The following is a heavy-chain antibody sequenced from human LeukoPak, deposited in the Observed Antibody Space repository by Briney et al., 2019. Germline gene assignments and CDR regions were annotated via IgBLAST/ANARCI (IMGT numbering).Heavy chain of an antibody. Sequence: PSETLSLTCAVSGGSISSSNWWSWVRQPPGKGLEWIGEIYHSGSTNYNPSLKSRVTISVDKSKNQFSLKLSSVTAADTAVYYCARDLVRVYYYYGMDVWGQGTTVTVSS. D-gene: IGHD4-23*01. CDR2: IYHSGST. CDR1: GGSISSSNW. J-gene: IGHJ6*02. CDR3: ARDLVRVYYYYGMDV. V-gene: IGHV4-4*02.